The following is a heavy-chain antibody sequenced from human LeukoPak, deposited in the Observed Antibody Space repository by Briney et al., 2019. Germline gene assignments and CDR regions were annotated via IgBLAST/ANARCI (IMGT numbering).Heavy chain of an antibody. V-gene: IGHV1-69*13. CDR1: GGTFSSYA. CDR3: AREAGYSSGWYVY. D-gene: IGHD6-19*01. J-gene: IGHJ4*02. CDR2: IIPIFGTA. Sequence: SVKVSCKASGGTFSSYAISWVRQAPGQGLEWMGGIIPIFGTANYAQKFQGRVTITADESTSTAYTELSSLRSEDTAVYYCAREAGYSSGWYVYWGQGTLVTVSS.